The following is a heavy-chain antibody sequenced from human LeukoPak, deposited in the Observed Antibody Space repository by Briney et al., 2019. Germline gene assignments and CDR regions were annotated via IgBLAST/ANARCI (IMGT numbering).Heavy chain of an antibody. CDR2: INPNSGGT. CDR3: ARVHCSGGSCYSDY. Sequence: ASVKVSCKASGYTFTDYYMHWVRQAPGQGLEWMGWINPNSGGTNYAQKFRGRVTMTRDTSISTAYMELSRLRSDDTAVYYCARVHCSGGSCYSDYWGQGTLVTVSS. CDR1: GYTFTDYY. V-gene: IGHV1-2*02. D-gene: IGHD2-15*01. J-gene: IGHJ4*02.